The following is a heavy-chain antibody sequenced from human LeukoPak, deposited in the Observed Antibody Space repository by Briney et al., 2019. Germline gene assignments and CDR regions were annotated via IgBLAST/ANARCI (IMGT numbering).Heavy chain of an antibody. CDR1: GFNFGGFS. Sequence: GGSLRLSCAASGFNFGGFSMGWVRQAPGKGLEWVSHMNNDGGDIFYADSVKVRFTISRDNAKNLLYLQMNSLRAEDTAVYFCARPRVCNSGRCNDFDYCGEGSLVSASS. CDR3: ARPRVCNSGRCNDFDY. J-gene: IGHJ4*02. D-gene: IGHD2/OR15-2a*01. CDR2: MNNDGGDI. V-gene: IGHV3-7*01.